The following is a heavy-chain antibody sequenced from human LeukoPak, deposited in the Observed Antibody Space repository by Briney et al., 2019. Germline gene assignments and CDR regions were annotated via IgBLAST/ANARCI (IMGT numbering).Heavy chain of an antibody. J-gene: IGHJ4*02. CDR3: TILPGEEIN. V-gene: IGHV3-72*01. CDR1: GFTFSSYA. Sequence: PGGSLRLSCAASGFTFSSYAMSWVRQAPGKGLEWVARIRNKDNNDNTEYAASVKGRFTISRDDSKNTLYLQMNSLKTEGTAVYYCTILPGEEINWGQGTLVTVSS. D-gene: IGHD3-10*01. CDR2: IRNKDNNDNT.